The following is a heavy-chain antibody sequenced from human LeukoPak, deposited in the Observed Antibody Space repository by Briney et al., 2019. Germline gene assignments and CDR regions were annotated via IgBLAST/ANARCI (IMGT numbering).Heavy chain of an antibody. D-gene: IGHD2-2*02. CDR1: GYPFTSYY. CDR2: ISAYNGDT. Sequence: ASVKVSCKASGYPFTSYYFNWVRQAPGQGLEWMGWISAYNGDTNYAQNFQGRVTMTTDTSTDTAYMELRSLRSDDTAVYYCARDGLSYTNPNNWFDPWGQGTLVTVSS. J-gene: IGHJ5*02. V-gene: IGHV1-18*01. CDR3: ARDGLSYTNPNNWFDP.